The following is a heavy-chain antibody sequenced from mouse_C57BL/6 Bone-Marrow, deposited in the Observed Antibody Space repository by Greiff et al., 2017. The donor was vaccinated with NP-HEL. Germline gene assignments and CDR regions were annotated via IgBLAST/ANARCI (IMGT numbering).Heavy chain of an antibody. V-gene: IGHV3-3*01. D-gene: IGHD2-5*01. J-gene: IGHJ1*03. CDR3: ARASNYWYFDV. Sequence: EVQGVESGPSLVRPSQSLSLTCTVTGFSINSDCYWIWIRQFPGNKLEYIGYTFYSGITYYNPSLESRTYITRDTSKNQFSLKLSSVTTEDTATYYCARASNYWYFDVWGTGTTVTVSS. CDR2: TFYSGIT. CDR1: GFSINSDCY.